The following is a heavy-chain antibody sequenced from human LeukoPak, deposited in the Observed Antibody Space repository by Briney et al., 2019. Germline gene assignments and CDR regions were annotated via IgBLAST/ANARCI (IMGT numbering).Heavy chain of an antibody. CDR3: ARSWSNAYDI. CDR1: GFTFSNAW. Sequence: GGSLRLSCAASGFTFSNAWMIWLRQAPGRGREWVAAVKGDGTDKNYVDSVKGRFIISRDNSKNSLYLQMNSLRVEDTAIYYCARSWSNAYDIWGQGTGVTVSS. V-gene: IGHV3-7*01. CDR2: VKGDGTDK. J-gene: IGHJ3*02.